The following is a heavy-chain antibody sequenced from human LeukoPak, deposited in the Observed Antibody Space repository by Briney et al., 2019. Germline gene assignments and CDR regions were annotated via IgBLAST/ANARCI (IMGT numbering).Heavy chain of an antibody. V-gene: IGHV1-2*02. CDR2: INPDNGGT. Sequence: GASVNVSCRGSGYTFTDYYIHWVRQAPGQGLEWMGWINPDNGGTNYAQKFQGRVTMTRDTSIRTVYMDLSRLRSDDTAVFYCTREAIVDNWFDPWGQGTQVSVSS. J-gene: IGHJ5*02. CDR3: TREAIVDNWFDP. D-gene: IGHD3-22*01. CDR1: GYTFTDYY.